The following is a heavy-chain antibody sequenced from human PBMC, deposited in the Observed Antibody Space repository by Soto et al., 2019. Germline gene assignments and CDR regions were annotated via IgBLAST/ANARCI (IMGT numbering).Heavy chain of an antibody. J-gene: IGHJ6*02. CDR2: IWYDGSNK. D-gene: IGHD6-6*01. Sequence: QVQLVESGGGVVQPGRSLRLSCAESGFTFSSYGMHGVRQAPGKGLEWVAVIWYDGSNKYYADSVKGRFTISRDNSKNTLYLQMNSLRAEDTAVYYCAREYSSSSAGDYYYGMDVWGQGTTVTVSS. CDR1: GFTFSSYG. V-gene: IGHV3-33*01. CDR3: AREYSSSSAGDYYYGMDV.